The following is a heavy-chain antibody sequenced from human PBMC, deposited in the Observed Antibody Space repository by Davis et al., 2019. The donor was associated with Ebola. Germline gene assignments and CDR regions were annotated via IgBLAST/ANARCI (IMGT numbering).Heavy chain of an antibody. D-gene: IGHD5-12*01. J-gene: IGHJ3*02. V-gene: IGHV3-11*01. CDR1: GFTFSDYY. Sequence: PGGSLRLSCAASGFTFSDYYMSWIRQAPGKGLEWVSYISSSGSTIYYADSVKGRFTISRDNAKNSLYLQMNSLRAEDTAVYYCARDPGVIVATIPALGTLGGGAFDIWGQGTMVTVSS. CDR3: ARDPGVIVATIPALGTLGGGAFDI. CDR2: ISSSGSTI.